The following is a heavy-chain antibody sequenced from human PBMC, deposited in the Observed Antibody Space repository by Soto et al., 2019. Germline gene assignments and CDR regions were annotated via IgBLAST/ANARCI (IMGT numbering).Heavy chain of an antibody. D-gene: IGHD2-21*01. J-gene: IGHJ6*02. Sequence: SVKVSCKASGGTFSSYAISWVRQAPGQGLEWMGGIIPIFGTANYAQKFQGRVTITADESTSTAYMELSSLRSEDTAVYYCARDEFPRDSLTPYYYNCMDFWAQGTTVIGSS. CDR1: GGTFSSYA. CDR3: ARDEFPRDSLTPYYYNCMDF. CDR2: IIPIFGTA. V-gene: IGHV1-69*13.